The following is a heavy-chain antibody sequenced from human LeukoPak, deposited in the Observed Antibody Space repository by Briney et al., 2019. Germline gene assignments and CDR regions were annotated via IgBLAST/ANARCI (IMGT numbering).Heavy chain of an antibody. CDR1: GGTFTGYY. J-gene: IGHJ4*02. V-gene: IGHV1-2*02. CDR2: INPNSGGT. CDR3: ATSYTSVDILTGYYLDY. D-gene: IGHD3-9*01. Sequence: ASMKVSCKASGGTFTGYYMHWVRQAPGQGLEWMGWINPNSGGTNYAQKFQGRVTMTRDTSISTAYMELSRLRSDDTAVYYCATSYTSVDILTGYYLDYWGQGTLVTVSS.